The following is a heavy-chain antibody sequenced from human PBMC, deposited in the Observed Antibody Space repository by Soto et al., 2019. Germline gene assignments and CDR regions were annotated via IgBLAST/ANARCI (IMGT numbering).Heavy chain of an antibody. CDR1: GGSVSSGSYY. Sequence: SETLSLTCTVSGGSVSSGSYYWSWIRQPPGKGLEWIGYIYYSGSTNYNPSLKSRVTISVDTSKNQFSLKLSSVTAADTAVYYCARDSIEGGDYWGQGTLVTVSS. D-gene: IGHD1-26*01. V-gene: IGHV4-61*01. CDR2: IYYSGST. J-gene: IGHJ4*02. CDR3: ARDSIEGGDY.